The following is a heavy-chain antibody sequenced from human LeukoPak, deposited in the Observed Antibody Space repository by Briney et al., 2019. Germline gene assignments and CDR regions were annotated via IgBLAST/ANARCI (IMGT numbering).Heavy chain of an antibody. CDR1: GGTFSSYA. Sequence: GASVKVSCKASGGTFSSYAISWVRQAPGQGLEWMGGIIPIFGTANYAQKFRGRVTITADESTSTAYMELSSLRSEDTAVYYCARDRYSYGSPDYWGQGTLVTVSS. J-gene: IGHJ4*02. V-gene: IGHV1-69*13. D-gene: IGHD5-18*01. CDR2: IIPIFGTA. CDR3: ARDRYSYGSPDY.